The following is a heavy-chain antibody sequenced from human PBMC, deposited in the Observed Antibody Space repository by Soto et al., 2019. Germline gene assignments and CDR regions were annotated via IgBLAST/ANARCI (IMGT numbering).Heavy chain of an antibody. V-gene: IGHV3-21*01. CDR1: GFTFSSCT. CDR3: SSCLGGPYHQNYGMDV. J-gene: IGHJ6*02. Sequence: EVHLVESGGGLVKPGGSLRLSCAVSGFTFSSCTMNWVRQAPGKGLEWVSSISPSTSHIYYADSVKGRFTISRDYAKNSLFLQMNSLRADDSAVDYCSSCLGGPYHQNYGMDVSGQGTTVTVSS. CDR2: ISPSTSHI. D-gene: IGHD2-15*01.